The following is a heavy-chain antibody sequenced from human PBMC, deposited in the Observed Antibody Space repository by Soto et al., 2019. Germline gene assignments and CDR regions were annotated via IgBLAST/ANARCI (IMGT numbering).Heavy chain of an antibody. CDR1: GGTFSSYA. CDR3: ARVPRQLEPTLCFDP. D-gene: IGHD1-1*01. J-gene: IGHJ5*02. Sequence: GASVKVSCKASGGTFSSYAISWVRQAPGQGLEWMGXIXPXXXTXNXAXKXXXXVTITADESTSTAYMELSSLRSEDTAVYFCARVPRQLEPTLCFDPWGQGTLVTVSS. V-gene: IGHV1-69*13. CDR2: IXPXXXTX.